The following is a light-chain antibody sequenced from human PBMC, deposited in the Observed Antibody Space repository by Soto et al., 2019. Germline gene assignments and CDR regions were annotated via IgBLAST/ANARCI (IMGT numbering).Light chain of an antibody. Sequence: EIVLTQSPGTLSLSPGERATLSCRASQSVSSSYLAWYQQKPGQAPRLLIYGASSTATGIPDRFSGSGSGIYFTLTISRLEPEDFAVYYCQQYGSSSYTFGQGTKLEIK. CDR2: GAS. CDR3: QQYGSSSYT. J-gene: IGKJ2*01. CDR1: QSVSSSY. V-gene: IGKV3-20*01.